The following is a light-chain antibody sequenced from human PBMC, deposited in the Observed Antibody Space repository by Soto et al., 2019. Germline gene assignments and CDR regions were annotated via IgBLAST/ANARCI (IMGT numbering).Light chain of an antibody. CDR3: SSYTSSNTGV. V-gene: IGLV1-47*01. CDR2: RNN. CDR1: SSNIGSNY. Sequence: QSVLTQPPSASGTPGQRVTISCSGSSSNIGSNYVFWYQQLPGTAPKVLIYRNNQRPSGVPDRFSGSKSGTSASLAISGLRSDDEADYYCSSYTSSNTGVFGGGTKLTVL. J-gene: IGLJ2*01.